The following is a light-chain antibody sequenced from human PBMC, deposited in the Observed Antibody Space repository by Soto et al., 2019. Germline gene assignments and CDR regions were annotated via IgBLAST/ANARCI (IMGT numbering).Light chain of an antibody. V-gene: IGKV3-20*01. CDR3: QQYHKRPIT. Sequence: EIVLTQSPGNLSLSPGERATLSFRASQSVSSSYLAWYQQNPGQAPRLLIYGASSRATRIPDRFSGSGSGTDFTLTISSLQSEDFAVYDCQQYHKRPITFGQGTRLEIK. J-gene: IGKJ5*01. CDR1: QSVSSSY. CDR2: GAS.